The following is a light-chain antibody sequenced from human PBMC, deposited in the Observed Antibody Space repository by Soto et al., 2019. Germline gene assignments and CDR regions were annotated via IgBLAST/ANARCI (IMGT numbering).Light chain of an antibody. CDR2: EVR. CDR3: ASYATSDTFV. Sequence: QSVLTQPASVSGSPGQSITISCTGTASDVGAYNYVSWYQHHPGKAPKLMVYEVRNRPSGVSNRFSGSKSVNTASLTISGLQPEDEADYYCASYATSDTFVFGTGTKVT. CDR1: ASDVGAYNY. J-gene: IGLJ1*01. V-gene: IGLV2-14*01.